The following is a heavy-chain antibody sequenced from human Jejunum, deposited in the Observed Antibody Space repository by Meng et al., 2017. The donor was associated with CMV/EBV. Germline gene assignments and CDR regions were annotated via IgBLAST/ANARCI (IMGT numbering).Heavy chain of an antibody. CDR2: IYRGDDK. V-gene: IGHV2-5*02. D-gene: IGHD1-26*01. J-gene: IGHJ4*02. CDR3: ALVVGGYYPSRPDF. Sequence: QITLKESGPTLVKPTQTLTLTCTFFGFSPGDSGEGVGWIRQPPGKALEWLALIYRGDDKRYSPSLKSRLTITKDTYKNEVVLTMTNMDPVDSGTYYCALVVGGYYPSRPDFWGQGTLVTVSS. CDR1: GFSPGDSGEG.